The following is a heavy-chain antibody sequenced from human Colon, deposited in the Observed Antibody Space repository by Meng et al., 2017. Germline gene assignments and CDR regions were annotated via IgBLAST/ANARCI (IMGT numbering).Heavy chain of an antibody. Sequence: SVKVSCKTSGYTFTSHYIHWVRQAPGQGLEWMGIINPNSGSTSYAQKFQGRLTMTRDTSTSTVYMEVSSLRSEDTAVYYCARDYSAAETSWWLDPWGQGTLVTVSS. CDR1: GYTFTSHY. D-gene: IGHD2-21*01. V-gene: IGHV1-46*01. CDR2: INPNSGST. J-gene: IGHJ5*02. CDR3: ARDYSAAETSWWLDP.